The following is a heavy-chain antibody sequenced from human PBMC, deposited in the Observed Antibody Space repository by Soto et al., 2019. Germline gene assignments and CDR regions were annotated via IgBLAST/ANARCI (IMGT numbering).Heavy chain of an antibody. CDR1: GYTLTELS. V-gene: IGHV1-24*01. CDR2: FDPEDGET. Sequence: ASVKLSCKVSGYTLTELSMHWVRQAPGKGLEWMGGFDPEDGETIYAQKFQGRVTMTEDTSTDTAYMELSSLRSEDTAVYYCATDSPKYCSSTSCFKWGWFDPWGQGTLVNVSS. J-gene: IGHJ5*02. D-gene: IGHD2-2*01. CDR3: ATDSPKYCSSTSCFKWGWFDP.